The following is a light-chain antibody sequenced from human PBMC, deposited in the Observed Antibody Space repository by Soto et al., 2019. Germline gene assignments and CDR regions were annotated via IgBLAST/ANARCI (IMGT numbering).Light chain of an antibody. V-gene: IGKV3D-15*01. CDR2: GAS. J-gene: IGKJ5*01. CDR3: QQYNNWPLT. CDR1: QSVYNN. Sequence: EIVMTQSPATLSVSPGERATLSCWASQSVYNNLAWYQQKPGQAPRLLIYGASTRATGVPARFSGGGSGTEFTLTITSLQSEDFAVYWCQQYNNWPLTFGPGTRLEIK.